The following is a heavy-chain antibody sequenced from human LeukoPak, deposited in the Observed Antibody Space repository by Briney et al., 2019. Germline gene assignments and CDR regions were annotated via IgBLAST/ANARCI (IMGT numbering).Heavy chain of an antibody. Sequence: SETLSLTCTVSGGSISSHYWSWIRQPPGKGLEWIGYIYYSGSTNYNPSLKSRVTISVDTSKNQFSLKLSSVTAADTAVYYWARWSRIRYYYYYYMDVWGKGTTVTVSS. V-gene: IGHV4-59*11. J-gene: IGHJ6*03. CDR1: GGSISSHY. D-gene: IGHD2-15*01. CDR2: IYYSGST. CDR3: ARWSRIRYYYYYYMDV.